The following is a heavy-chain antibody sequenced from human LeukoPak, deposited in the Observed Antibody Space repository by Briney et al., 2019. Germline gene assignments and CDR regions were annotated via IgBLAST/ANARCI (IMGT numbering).Heavy chain of an antibody. Sequence: ASVKVSCKASGYTFSNYAINWVRQAPGPGLEWMGWIDTNTGNPTYAQGFTGRFVFSLETSASTAYLQIGSLEAEDTAVYYCARYCGGDCYPFDYWGQGTPVTVSS. CDR3: ARYCGGDCYPFDY. V-gene: IGHV7-4-1*01. J-gene: IGHJ4*02. CDR2: IDTNTGNP. CDR1: GYTFSNYA. D-gene: IGHD2-21*02.